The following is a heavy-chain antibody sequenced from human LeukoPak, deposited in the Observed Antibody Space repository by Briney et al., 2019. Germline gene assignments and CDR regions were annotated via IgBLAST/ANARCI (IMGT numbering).Heavy chain of an antibody. CDR1: GFTFSSYW. Sequence: PGGSLRLSCAASGFTFSSYWMGWVRQAPGKGLEWVANIKEDESEKYYVDSVKGRFTISRDNAKNSLYLQMNSLRAEDTAMYYCARVRSGYYYDYWGQGTLVTVSS. D-gene: IGHD3-3*01. CDR2: IKEDESEK. J-gene: IGHJ4*02. CDR3: ARVRSGYYYDY. V-gene: IGHV3-7*01.